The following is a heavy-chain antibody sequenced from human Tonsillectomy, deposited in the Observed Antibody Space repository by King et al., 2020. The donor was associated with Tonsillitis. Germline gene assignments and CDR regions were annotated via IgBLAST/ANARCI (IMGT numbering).Heavy chain of an antibody. J-gene: IGHJ3*01. Sequence: VQLVESGAEVKKPGASVKVSCRASGYTFTGFYLHWVRQAPGQELEWMGWINPNSGSTNYARKFQDRVTMTRDTSISTAYMHLSSLRSDDTAVYYCRPQFYTFDVGGQGTMVTVSS. CDR1: GYTFTGFY. V-gene: IGHV1-2*02. CDR3: RPQFYTFDV. CDR2: INPNSGST. D-gene: IGHD3-10*01.